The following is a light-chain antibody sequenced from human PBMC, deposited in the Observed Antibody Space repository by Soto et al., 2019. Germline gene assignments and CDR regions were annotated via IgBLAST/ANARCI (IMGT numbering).Light chain of an antibody. V-gene: IGLV1-44*01. CDR2: SND. J-gene: IGLJ2*01. CDR3: AAWDDRLSALV. Sequence: QSVLTQPPSASGTPGQRVTISCSGSSSNIGSNTVNWYQQLPGTAPKLLIYSNDQRPSGVPDRFSGSKSGTSASLAISGLQSEDEADYYCAAWDDRLSALVFGGGTKVTVL. CDR1: SSNIGSNT.